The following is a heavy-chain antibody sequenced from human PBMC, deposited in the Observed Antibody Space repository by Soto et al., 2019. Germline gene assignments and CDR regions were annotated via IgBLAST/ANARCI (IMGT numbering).Heavy chain of an antibody. V-gene: IGHV3-30-3*01. J-gene: IGHJ6*02. Sequence: GGSLRLSCAASGFTFSSYAMHWVRQAPGKGLEWVAVISYDGSNKYYADSVKGRFTISRDNSKNTLYLQMNSLRAEDTAVYYCAREINEGPGYFDWFNEGNYYYGMDVWGQGTTVTVSS. D-gene: IGHD3-9*01. CDR3: AREINEGPGYFDWFNEGNYYYGMDV. CDR2: ISYDGSNK. CDR1: GFTFSSYA.